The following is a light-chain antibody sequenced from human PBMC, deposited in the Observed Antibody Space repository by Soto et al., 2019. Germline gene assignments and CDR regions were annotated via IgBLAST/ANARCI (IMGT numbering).Light chain of an antibody. V-gene: IGKV1-33*01. J-gene: IGKJ1*01. CDR1: QDISNY. CDR3: QQSFSTLGWT. Sequence: DIQMTQSPSSLSASVGDRVTITCQASQDISNYLNWYQQKPGRAPKLVIYDASDLETGVPSRFSGSGSGTDFTFTISSLQPEDLATYWCQQSFSTLGWTFGQGTKVEI. CDR2: DAS.